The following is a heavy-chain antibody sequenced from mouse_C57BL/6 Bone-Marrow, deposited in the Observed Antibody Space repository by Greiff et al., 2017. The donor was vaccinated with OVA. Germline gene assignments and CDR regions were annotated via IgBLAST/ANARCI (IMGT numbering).Heavy chain of an antibody. CDR3: ARWGLRLWYFDV. Sequence: QVQLKQSGAELARPGASVKLSCKASGYTFTSYGISWVKQRTGQGLEWIGEIYPRSGNTYYNEKFKGQATLTADKSSSTAYMELRSLTSEDSAVYCGARWGLRLWYFDVWGTGTTVTVSS. V-gene: IGHV1-81*01. J-gene: IGHJ1*03. CDR1: GYTFTSYG. D-gene: IGHD2-4*01. CDR2: IYPRSGNT.